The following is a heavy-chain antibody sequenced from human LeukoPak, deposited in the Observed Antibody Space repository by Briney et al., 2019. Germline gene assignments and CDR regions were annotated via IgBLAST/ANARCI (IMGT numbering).Heavy chain of an antibody. Sequence: PGGSLRLSCAASGNYWMHWVRQAPGKGLVWVSHINSDGSWTSYADSVKDRFTISRDNAKNSLYLQMNSLRAEDTAVYYCASKGVGYYYDSSGLDYWGQGTLVTVSS. CDR2: INSDGSWT. D-gene: IGHD3-22*01. J-gene: IGHJ4*02. V-gene: IGHV3-74*01. CDR3: ASKGVGYYYDSSGLDY. CDR1: GNYW.